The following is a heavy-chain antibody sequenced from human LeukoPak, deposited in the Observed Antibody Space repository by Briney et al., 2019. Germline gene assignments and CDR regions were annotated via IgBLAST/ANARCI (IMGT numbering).Heavy chain of an antibody. J-gene: IGHJ4*02. V-gene: IGHV3-21*01. CDR1: GFTFSSYS. CDR3: ARRLAAAVNY. CDR2: ISSSSSYI. Sequence: TGGSLRLSCAASGFTFSSYSMNWVRQAPGKGLEWVSSISSSSSYIYYADSVKGRFTISRDNAKNSLYLQMNSLRAEDTAVYYCARRLAAAVNYWGQGTLVTVSS. D-gene: IGHD6-13*01.